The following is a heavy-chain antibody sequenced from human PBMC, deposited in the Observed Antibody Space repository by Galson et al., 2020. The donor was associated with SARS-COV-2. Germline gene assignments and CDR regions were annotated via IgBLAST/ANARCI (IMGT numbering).Heavy chain of an antibody. CDR1: GFTFSSHW. CDR2: INTDGSST. Sequence: GESLKISCAASGFTFSSHWVHWVRQAPGKGLVWVSRINTDGSSTAYADSVKGRFTISRDNAYNTLYLQMNSLRPEDTAIYYCASSDTRRSYPNFDSWGRGTLVTVSS. D-gene: IGHD3-16*02. J-gene: IGHJ4*02. V-gene: IGHV3-74*01. CDR3: ASSDTRRSYPNFDS.